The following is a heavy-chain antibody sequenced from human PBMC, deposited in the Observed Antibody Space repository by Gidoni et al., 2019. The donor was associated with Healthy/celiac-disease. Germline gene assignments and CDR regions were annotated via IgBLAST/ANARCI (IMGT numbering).Heavy chain of an antibody. CDR1: GYPFTGYY. V-gene: IGHV1-2*02. Sequence: QVQLVQSGAEVKKPGASVKVSCKASGYPFTGYYMHWVRQAPGQGLGWMGWINPNSGGTNYAQKFQGRVTMTRDTSISTAYMELSRLRSDDTAVYYCARDLGHYGDYDAGYDYWGQGTLVTVSS. CDR3: ARDLGHYGDYDAGYDY. D-gene: IGHD4-17*01. J-gene: IGHJ4*02. CDR2: INPNSGGT.